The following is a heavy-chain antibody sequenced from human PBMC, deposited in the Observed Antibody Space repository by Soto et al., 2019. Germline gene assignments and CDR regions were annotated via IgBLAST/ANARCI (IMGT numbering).Heavy chain of an antibody. CDR2: LYHSGST. Sequence: QVQLQESGPGLVKPSGTLSLTCAVSGGSISRSNWWSWVRQPPGKGLEWIGELYHSGSTNYNPSLKSRVTISVDNSKNQFSLKLNSVTAADTAVYYCARVAPPYYFDYWGQGTLVTVSS. CDR1: GGSISRSNW. CDR3: ARVAPPYYFDY. J-gene: IGHJ4*02. V-gene: IGHV4-4*02.